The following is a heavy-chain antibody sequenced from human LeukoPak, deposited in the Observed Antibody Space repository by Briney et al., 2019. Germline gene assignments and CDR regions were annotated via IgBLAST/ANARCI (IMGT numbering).Heavy chain of an antibody. V-gene: IGHV1-2*04. D-gene: IGHD3-10*01. CDR3: ARGGMVRGVTPNPAGAHFDY. J-gene: IGHJ4*02. Sequence: ASVTVSCKASGYTFTAYYMHWVPQAPGQGPECLPCINPNSGGTNYAQKFQGWVTMTRDTSISTAYMELSRPRSHDTAVYYCARGGMVRGVTPNPAGAHFDYWGQGTLVTVSS. CDR1: GYTFTAYY. CDR2: INPNSGGT.